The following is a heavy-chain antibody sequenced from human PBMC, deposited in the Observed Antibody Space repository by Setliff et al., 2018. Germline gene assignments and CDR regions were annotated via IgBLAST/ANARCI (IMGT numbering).Heavy chain of an antibody. CDR2: MNPNSGNT. CDR3: ARGDVYSGSYYHFDY. Sequence: ASVKVSCKASGGTFSSYAISWVRQAPGQGLEWMGWMNPNSGNTGYAQKFQGRVAMTRNTSISTAYMELSSLRSEDTAVYYCARGDVYSGSYYHFDYWGQGTLVTVPQ. V-gene: IGHV1-8*02. CDR1: GGTFSSYA. J-gene: IGHJ4*02. D-gene: IGHD1-26*01.